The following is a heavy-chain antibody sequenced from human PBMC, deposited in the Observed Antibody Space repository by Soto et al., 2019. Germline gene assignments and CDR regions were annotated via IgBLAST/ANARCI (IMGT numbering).Heavy chain of an antibody. V-gene: IGHV6-1*01. Sequence: PSPTLSLTCAISGDSVSSNSAAWNLIRQSPSRGLEWLGRTYYRSKWYNDYSVSVKSRITINPDTSKNQFSLQLNSVTPEDTAVYYCARVVLFYWGEGVDYYYCMELWDQGPKVTFS. CDR2: TYYRSKWYN. D-gene: IGHD3-16*01. CDR3: ARVVLFYWGEGVDYYYCMEL. CDR1: GDSVSSNSAA. J-gene: IGHJ6*02.